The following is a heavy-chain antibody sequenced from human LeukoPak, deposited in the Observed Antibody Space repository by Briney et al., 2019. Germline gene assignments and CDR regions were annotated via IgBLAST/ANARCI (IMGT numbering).Heavy chain of an antibody. Sequence: GGSLRLSCAASGFTFSGYAMSWVRQTPGKGLEWVSAISGSGGRTYYADSVRGRFTISRDNSKNTLYLQMNSLRAEDTAVYYCAKDPLTNSYYDILTGSFDYWGQGTLVTVSS. J-gene: IGHJ4*02. CDR1: GFTFSGYA. CDR2: ISGSGGRT. D-gene: IGHD3-9*01. CDR3: AKDPLTNSYYDILTGSFDY. V-gene: IGHV3-23*01.